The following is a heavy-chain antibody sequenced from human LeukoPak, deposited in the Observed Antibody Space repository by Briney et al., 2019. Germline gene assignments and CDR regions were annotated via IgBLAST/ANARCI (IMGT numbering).Heavy chain of an antibody. CDR3: ARHPTQYYYDSSGYYVDAFDI. J-gene: IGHJ3*02. D-gene: IGHD3-22*01. Sequence: SETLSLTCAVYGGSFSGYYWSWIRQPPGKGLEWIGEINHSGSTNYNPSLKSRVTISVDTSKNQFSLKLSSVTAADTAVYYCARHPTQYYYDSSGYYVDAFDIWGQGTMVTVSS. V-gene: IGHV4-34*01. CDR1: GGSFSGYY. CDR2: INHSGST.